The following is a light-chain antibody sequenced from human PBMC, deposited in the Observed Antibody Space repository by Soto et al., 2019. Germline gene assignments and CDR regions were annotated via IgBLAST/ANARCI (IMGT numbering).Light chain of an antibody. J-gene: IGKJ1*01. Sequence: DIQITQAASTLSGSVGYRFTITCLASQTISSWLAWYQHKPGKAPKLLIYKASTLKSGVPSRFSGSGSGTEFTLTISSLQPDDFATYYCQHYNSYSEAFGQGTKVDI. V-gene: IGKV1-5*03. CDR1: QTISSW. CDR3: QHYNSYSEA. CDR2: KAS.